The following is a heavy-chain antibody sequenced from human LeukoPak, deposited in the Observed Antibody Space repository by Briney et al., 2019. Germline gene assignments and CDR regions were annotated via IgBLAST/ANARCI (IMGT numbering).Heavy chain of an antibody. CDR1: GFTFSSYA. CDR3: ARDPGYSSGWCDY. V-gene: IGHV3-30-3*01. J-gene: IGHJ4*02. D-gene: IGHD6-19*01. Sequence: PGSSLTLSCAASGFTFSSYAMHWVPQAPGMGLEWVAVISYDGSNKSYADSVKGRFTISRDNSKNTLYLQMNSLRAEDTAVYYCARDPGYSSGWCDYWGQGTLVTVSS. CDR2: ISYDGSNK.